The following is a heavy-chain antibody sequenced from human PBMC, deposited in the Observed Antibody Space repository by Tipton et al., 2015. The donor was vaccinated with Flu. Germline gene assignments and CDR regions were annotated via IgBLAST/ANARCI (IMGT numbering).Heavy chain of an antibody. Sequence: TLSLTCAVYGGSFSGYYWSWIRQPPGKGLEWIGEINHSGSTNYNPSLKSRVTISVDTSKNQFSLKLSSVIAADTAVYYCARGDRVVVVPAAMGFLYGMDVWGQGTTVTVSS. CDR3: ARGDRVVVVPAAMGFLYGMDV. V-gene: IGHV4-34*01. D-gene: IGHD2-2*01. CDR1: GGSFSGYY. J-gene: IGHJ6*02. CDR2: INHSGST.